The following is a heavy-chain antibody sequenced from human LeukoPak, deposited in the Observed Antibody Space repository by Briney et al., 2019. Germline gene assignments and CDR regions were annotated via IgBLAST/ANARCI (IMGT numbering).Heavy chain of an antibody. D-gene: IGHD6-19*01. Sequence: GGSLRLSCAASGFTFSSYGMHWVRQAPGKGLEWVAVISYDGSNKYYADSVKGRFTISRDNSKNTLYLQMNSLRAEDTAVYYCAKDHEWLALMYYFDYWGQGTLVTVSS. V-gene: IGHV3-30*18. CDR2: ISYDGSNK. CDR1: GFTFSSYG. CDR3: AKDHEWLALMYYFDY. J-gene: IGHJ4*02.